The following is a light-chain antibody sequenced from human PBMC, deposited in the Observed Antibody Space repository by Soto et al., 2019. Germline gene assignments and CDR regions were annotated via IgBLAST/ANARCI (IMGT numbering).Light chain of an antibody. CDR3: AAWDDSPSGHVV. V-gene: IGLV1-47*02. Sequence: QSVLTQPPSASGTPGQRVTISCSGSSSNIGSNYVYWYQQLPGTAPKLLIYSNNQRPSGVPDRFSGSKSGTSASLAISGLRSEDEADYYCAAWDDSPSGHVVFGGGTNVTVL. J-gene: IGLJ2*01. CDR2: SNN. CDR1: SSNIGSNY.